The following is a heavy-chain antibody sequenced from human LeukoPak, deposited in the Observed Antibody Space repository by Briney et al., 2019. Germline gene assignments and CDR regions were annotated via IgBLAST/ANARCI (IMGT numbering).Heavy chain of an antibody. Sequence: ASVKVSCKASGYTFTSYDINWVRQATGQGLEWMGWMNPNSGNTGYAQKLQGRVTMTRNTSISTAYMELSSLSSEDTAVYYCARRDVYSSRWYINAWFDPWGQGTLVTVSS. CDR3: ARRDVYSSRWYINAWFDP. CDR1: GYTFTSYD. CDR2: MNPNSGNT. D-gene: IGHD6-13*01. V-gene: IGHV1-8*01. J-gene: IGHJ5*02.